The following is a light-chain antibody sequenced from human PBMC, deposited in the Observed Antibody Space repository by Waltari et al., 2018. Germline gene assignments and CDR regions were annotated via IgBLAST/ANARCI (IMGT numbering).Light chain of an antibody. CDR1: QGISSS. Sequence: IQLTQSPSSLSASVGDRVTITCRASQGISSSLAWYHQKPGKAPKLLIYAASALQSGVPSRFSGSRSGTYFTLTISSLQPEDFATYYCQQLNSYPLTFGGGTKVEIK. V-gene: IGKV1-9*01. CDR2: AAS. J-gene: IGKJ4*01. CDR3: QQLNSYPLT.